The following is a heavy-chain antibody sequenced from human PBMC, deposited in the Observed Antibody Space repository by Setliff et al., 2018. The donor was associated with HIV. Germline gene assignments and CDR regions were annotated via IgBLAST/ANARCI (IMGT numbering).Heavy chain of an antibody. CDR1: FFSISGSV. CDR2: IYYMGRT. D-gene: IGHD4-17*01. V-gene: IGHV4-59*01. CDR3: ARMDSSTWPDYYFYGDAPFDY. J-gene: IGHJ4*01. Sequence: PSYTLSLTFTFSFFSISGSVWSWIRQPPGKGLEFVGYIYYMGRTTYNPSLKSRLTISVDKSKSQFSLKVRSVTAADTAVYYCARMDSSTWPDYYFYGDAPFDYWGHGTLVTVSS.